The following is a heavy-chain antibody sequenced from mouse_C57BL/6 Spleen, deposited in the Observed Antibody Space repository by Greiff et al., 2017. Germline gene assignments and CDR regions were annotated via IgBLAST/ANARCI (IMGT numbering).Heavy chain of an antibody. CDR3: ASLYDYDEGFAY. Sequence: VQLVESGPGLVQPSQSLSITCTVSGFSLTSYGVHWVRQSPGKGLEWLGVIWSGGSTDYNAAFISRLSISKDNSKSQVFFKMNSLQADDTAIYYCASLYDYDEGFAYWGQGTLVTVSA. CDR1: GFSLTSYG. V-gene: IGHV2-2*01. CDR2: IWSGGST. D-gene: IGHD2-4*01. J-gene: IGHJ3*01.